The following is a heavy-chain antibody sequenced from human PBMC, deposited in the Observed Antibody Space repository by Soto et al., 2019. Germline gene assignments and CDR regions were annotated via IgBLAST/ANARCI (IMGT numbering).Heavy chain of an antibody. CDR1: GGSISSGGYY. CDR2: IYYSGST. CDR3: ASDSYGSGVRGWFDP. J-gene: IGHJ5*02. Sequence: QVQLQESGPGLVKPSQTLSLTCTVSGGSISSGGYYWTWIRQHPGKGLEWIGYIYYSGSTYYNPSLKSRITISVDTSMNQFSLKLSSVTAADTAVYYCASDSYGSGVRGWFDPWGQGTLVTVSS. D-gene: IGHD3-10*01. V-gene: IGHV4-31*03.